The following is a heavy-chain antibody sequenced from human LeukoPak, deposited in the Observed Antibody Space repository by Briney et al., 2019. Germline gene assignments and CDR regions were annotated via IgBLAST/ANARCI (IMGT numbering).Heavy chain of an antibody. V-gene: IGHV4-4*07. CDR2: IYNTGST. Sequence: SETLSLTCTVSGDSISSYYWSWIRQPAGKGLEWIGRIYNTGSTNYNPSLKSRVTMSVDTSKNQFSLKLSSVTTADTAVYYCARVSCSSTSCPRRDALDVWGQGTMATVSS. CDR3: ARVSCSSTSCPRRDALDV. J-gene: IGHJ3*01. D-gene: IGHD2-2*01. CDR1: GDSISSYY.